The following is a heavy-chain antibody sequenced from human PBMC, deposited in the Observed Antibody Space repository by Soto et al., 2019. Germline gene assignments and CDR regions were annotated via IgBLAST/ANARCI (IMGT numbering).Heavy chain of an antibody. Sequence: SATRSLTCAVYGGSFSGYYWSWIRQPPGKGLEWIGEINHSGSTNYNPSLKSRVTISVDTSKNQFSLKLSSVTAADTAVYYCARGQNVLLWFGESDYYGMDVWGQGTTVTVSS. J-gene: IGHJ6*02. CDR1: GGSFSGYY. V-gene: IGHV4-34*01. D-gene: IGHD3-10*01. CDR2: INHSGST. CDR3: ARGQNVLLWFGESDYYGMDV.